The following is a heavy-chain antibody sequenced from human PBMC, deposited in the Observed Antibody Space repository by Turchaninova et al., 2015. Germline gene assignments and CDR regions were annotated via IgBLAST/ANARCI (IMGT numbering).Heavy chain of an antibody. V-gene: IGHV1-2*02. Sequence: QVQLVQSGAEVEKPGASVKVSCTSYGYSFTGHDIHWGRQAPGQGPEWMGWINPKSGGTKYAQKFQGRVTMTRDPSIRTAYMELSRLTSDDTGVYYCARATELTGDRRPFHYWGPGTLVTVSS. CDR2: INPKSGGT. D-gene: IGHD7-27*01. CDR1: GYSFTGHD. J-gene: IGHJ4*02. CDR3: ARATELTGDRRPFHY.